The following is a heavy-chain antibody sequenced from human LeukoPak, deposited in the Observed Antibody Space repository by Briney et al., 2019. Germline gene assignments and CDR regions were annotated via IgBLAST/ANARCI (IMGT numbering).Heavy chain of an antibody. J-gene: IGHJ4*02. Sequence: GESLKISCKGFGYSFTSYWIGWVCQMPGKGLEWMGIIYPGDSDTKYSPSFQGRVTISADKSISTAYLQWSSLKASDTAVYYCARHGPGNYVGYWGQGTLVTVSS. D-gene: IGHD6-13*01. V-gene: IGHV5-51*01. CDR2: IYPGDSDT. CDR1: GYSFTSYW. CDR3: ARHGPGNYVGY.